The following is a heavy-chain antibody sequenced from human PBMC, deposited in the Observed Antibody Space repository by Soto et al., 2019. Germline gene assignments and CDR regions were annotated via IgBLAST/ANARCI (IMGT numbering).Heavy chain of an antibody. J-gene: IGHJ4*02. D-gene: IGHD1-7*01. Sequence: GGSLRCSCAASGITFSTYEMNWVRQAPGKGLEWVSYIRGGGSPILYADSVKGRFTISRDNAKNSLYLQMNSLRAEDTAIYYCASKIFGTTYFDCWGQGALVTVSS. CDR3: ASKIFGTTYFDC. CDR2: IRGGGSPI. V-gene: IGHV3-48*03. CDR1: GITFSTYE.